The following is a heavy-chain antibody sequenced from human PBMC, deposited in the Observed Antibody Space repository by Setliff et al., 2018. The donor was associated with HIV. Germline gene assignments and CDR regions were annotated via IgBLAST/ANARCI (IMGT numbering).Heavy chain of an antibody. V-gene: IGHV3-9*01. CDR2: ISWSGDSI. Sequence: PGGSLRLSCAASGFTFSSDTIHWVRRAPGKGLEWVSGISWSGDSIGYADSVKGRFTISRDTAKTSLYLEMNSLRVEDTALYYCTRDYRTSNWFDPWGHGTLVTVSS. CDR1: GFTFSSDT. CDR3: TRDYRTSNWFDP. J-gene: IGHJ5*02. D-gene: IGHD2-8*01.